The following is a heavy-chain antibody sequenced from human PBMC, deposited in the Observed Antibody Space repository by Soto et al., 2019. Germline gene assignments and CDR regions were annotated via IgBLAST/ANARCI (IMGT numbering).Heavy chain of an antibody. CDR1: GYSFTSYW. Sequence: GESLRISWKGSGYSFTSYWISWVRQMPGKGLEWMGRIDPSDSYTNYSPSFQGHVTISADKSISTAYLQWSSLKASDTAMYYCAISCGSSTSCYGYHHDVMDVWGQRTTV. CDR2: IDPSDSYT. D-gene: IGHD2-2*01. V-gene: IGHV5-10-1*01. CDR3: AISCGSSTSCYGYHHDVMDV. J-gene: IGHJ6*01.